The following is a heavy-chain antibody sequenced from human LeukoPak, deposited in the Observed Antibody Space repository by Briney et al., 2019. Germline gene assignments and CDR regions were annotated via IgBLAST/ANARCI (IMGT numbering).Heavy chain of an antibody. CDR2: ISPYNGNT. CDR3: ARAEQIVVRTMDV. Sequence: GASVKVSCKASGYTFTSYSISWVRQAPGQGLEWMGWISPYNGNTNYARKFQGRVTMTTDTSTSTAYMELRSLRFDDTAVYHCARAEQIVVRTMDVWGQGTTVTVSS. CDR1: GYTFTSYS. V-gene: IGHV1-18*01. J-gene: IGHJ6*02. D-gene: IGHD2-2*01.